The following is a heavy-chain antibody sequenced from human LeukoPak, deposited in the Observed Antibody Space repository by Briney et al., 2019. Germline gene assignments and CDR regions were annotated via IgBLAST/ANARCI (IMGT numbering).Heavy chain of an antibody. J-gene: IGHJ4*02. CDR3: ARESSGFDLGANDY. CDR2: ISADKGNT. V-gene: IGHV1-18*01. D-gene: IGHD5-12*01. CDR1: GYTFTNYG. Sequence: ASVKVSCKASGYTFTNYGITWVRRAPGQGLEWMGWISADKGNTDYAQKFHRRFTLTTDASTSTAYMELRSLRSDDTALYFCARESSGFDLGANDYWGQGTLVTVSS.